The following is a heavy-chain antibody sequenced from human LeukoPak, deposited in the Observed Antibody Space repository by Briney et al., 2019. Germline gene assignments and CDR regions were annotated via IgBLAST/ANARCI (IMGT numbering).Heavy chain of an antibody. V-gene: IGHV5-51*01. CDR3: ATTGIFMATGFDH. Sequence: GESLRISCKGSGYSFANYWIGWVRQMPGKGLEWVGFIYPDDSDTRISPSFQGHVTVSADKSISSAYLQWSSLKAADTALYYCATTGIFMATGFDHWGQGSLVTVSS. CDR2: IYPDDSDT. D-gene: IGHD5-24*01. CDR1: GYSFANYW. J-gene: IGHJ4*02.